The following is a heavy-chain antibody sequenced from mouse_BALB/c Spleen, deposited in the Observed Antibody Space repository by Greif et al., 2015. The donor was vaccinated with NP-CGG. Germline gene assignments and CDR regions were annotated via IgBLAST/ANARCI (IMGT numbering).Heavy chain of an antibody. CDR2: INSNGGST. V-gene: IGHV5-6-3*01. Sequence: EVQLQESGGGLVQPGGSLKLSCAASGFTFSSYGMSWVRQTPDKRLELVATINSNGGSTYYPASVKGRFTISRDNAKNTLYLQMSSQKSEDTAMYYCATGFAYWGQGTLVTVSA. CDR3: ATGFAY. CDR1: GFTFSSYG. J-gene: IGHJ3*01.